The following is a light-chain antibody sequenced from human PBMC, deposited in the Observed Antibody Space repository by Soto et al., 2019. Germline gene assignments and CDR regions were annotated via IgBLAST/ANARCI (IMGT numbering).Light chain of an antibody. CDR2: EVN. Sequence: QSALAQPASVSGSPGQSITISCTATSSDVGTYNYVSWYQQHPGKAPKLMIYEVNKRPSGVPDRFSGSKSGNTASLTVSGLQAEDEADYYCSSYAGSSNVFGTGTKVTVL. CDR3: SSYAGSSNV. J-gene: IGLJ1*01. CDR1: SSDVGTYNY. V-gene: IGLV2-8*01.